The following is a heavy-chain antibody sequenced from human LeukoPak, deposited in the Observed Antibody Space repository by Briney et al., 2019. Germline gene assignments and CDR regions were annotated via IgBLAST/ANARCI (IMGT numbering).Heavy chain of an antibody. CDR3: ARTYSSSSEVFDY. Sequence: SETLSLTCTVSGGSISSYYWSWIRQPPGKGLEWIGYIYYSGSTNYNPSLKSRVTISVDTSKNQFSLKLSSVTAADTAVYYCARTYSSSSEVFDYWGQGTLVTVSS. V-gene: IGHV4-59*01. J-gene: IGHJ4*02. CDR1: GGSISSYY. CDR2: IYYSGST. D-gene: IGHD6-6*01.